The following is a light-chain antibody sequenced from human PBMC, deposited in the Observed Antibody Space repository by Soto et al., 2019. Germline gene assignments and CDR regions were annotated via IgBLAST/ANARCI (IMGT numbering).Light chain of an antibody. V-gene: IGLV2-14*01. CDR2: EVS. J-gene: IGLJ1*01. CDR1: SSDIGGYNY. Sequence: QSALTQPASVSGSPGPSITISCTGTSSDIGGYNYVSWYQQHPGNVPKLMIFEVSNRPSGVSYRFSGSKSGNTAALTISGLQAEDEADYYCSSYTGSSTLYVFGTGTKLTVL. CDR3: SSYTGSSTLYV.